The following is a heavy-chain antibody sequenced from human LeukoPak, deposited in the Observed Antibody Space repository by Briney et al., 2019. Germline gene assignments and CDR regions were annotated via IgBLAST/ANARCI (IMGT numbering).Heavy chain of an antibody. V-gene: IGHV3-30*18. CDR3: AKGEWESPGWGYFDY. D-gene: IGHD1-26*01. J-gene: IGHJ4*02. Sequence: GGSLRLSCAASGFSLSAYGVHWVRQAPGKGLEWVAVISYDGSNKYYADSVKGRFTISRDNSKNTLYLQMNSLRAEDTAVYYCAKGEWESPGWGYFDYWGQGTLVTVSS. CDR1: GFSLSAYG. CDR2: ISYDGSNK.